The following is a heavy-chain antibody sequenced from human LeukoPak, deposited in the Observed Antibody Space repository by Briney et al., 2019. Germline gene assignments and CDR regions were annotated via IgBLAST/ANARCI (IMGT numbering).Heavy chain of an antibody. Sequence: GGSLRLSCAASGFTFSNYALTWVRQAPGRGLEWVSSVSGISTYYADSVKGRFSISRDNYKNTLYLQMSSLRAEDTAVYYCARGPNGNYVGAFDFQRWGQGTLVTVSS. CDR2: SVSGIST. J-gene: IGHJ1*01. D-gene: IGHD4-17*01. CDR1: GFTFSNYA. V-gene: IGHV3-23*01. CDR3: ARGPNGNYVGAFDFQR.